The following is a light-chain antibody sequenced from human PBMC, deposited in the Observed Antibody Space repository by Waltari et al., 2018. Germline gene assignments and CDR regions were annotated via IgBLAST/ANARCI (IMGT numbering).Light chain of an antibody. V-gene: IGLV2-11*01. CDR1: RRNVGGYDF. J-gene: IGLJ2*01. CDR3: CSYEGSYSMV. Sequence: QSALTQPRSVSGSPGQSVTIACTGTRRNVGGYDFVSWYQQNPGKAPKLMIYDVNMRPSGVPDRFSGSKSGNTASLTISGLQAEDEADYYCCSYEGSYSMVFGGGTRLTVL. CDR2: DVN.